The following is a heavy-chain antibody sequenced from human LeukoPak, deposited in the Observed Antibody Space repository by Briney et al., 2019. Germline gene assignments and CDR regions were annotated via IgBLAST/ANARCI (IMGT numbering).Heavy chain of an antibody. CDR3: ARRTRGYDEILDDFDI. J-gene: IGHJ3*02. D-gene: IGHD5-12*01. CDR2: IYYSGST. V-gene: IGHV4-39*01. Sequence: SETLSLTCTVSGGSISSSSYYWGWIRQPPGKGLEWIGSIYYSGSTYYNPSLKSRVTISVDTSKNQFSLKLSSVTAADTAVYYCARRTRGYDEILDDFDIWGQGTMVTVSS. CDR1: GGSISSSSYY.